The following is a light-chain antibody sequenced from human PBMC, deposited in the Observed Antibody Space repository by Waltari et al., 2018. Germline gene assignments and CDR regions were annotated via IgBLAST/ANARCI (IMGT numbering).Light chain of an antibody. Sequence: QSVLTQPPAVSGAPGQRVSIFCAGSSSNIGAAYHVNWYQQLPGTAPKLLIYGSINRPSGVPDRFSGSSPDTSASLAITGLQAEDEADYYCQSYDISLSGWVFGGGTKLTVL. CDR1: SSNIGAAYH. J-gene: IGLJ3*02. CDR2: GSI. V-gene: IGLV1-40*01. CDR3: QSYDISLSGWV.